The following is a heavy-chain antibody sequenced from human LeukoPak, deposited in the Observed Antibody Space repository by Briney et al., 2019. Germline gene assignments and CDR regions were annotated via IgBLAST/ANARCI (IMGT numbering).Heavy chain of an antibody. CDR3: AREIGGGHHFFEH. Sequence: GGSLRLSFADAGFTVSSCTMGWVRQAPGKGLEWVSNFYSDALDGITNYADSVKGRFTISRDNSQNTLYLQMNSLRVEDTATYYCAREIGGGHHFFEHWGQGTVVTVSS. CDR2: FYSDALDGIT. D-gene: IGHD3-16*01. V-gene: IGHV3-53*01. CDR1: GFTVSSCT. J-gene: IGHJ4*02.